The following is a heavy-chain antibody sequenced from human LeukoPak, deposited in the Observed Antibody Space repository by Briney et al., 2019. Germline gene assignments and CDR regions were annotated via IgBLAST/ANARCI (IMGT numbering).Heavy chain of an antibody. Sequence: GGSLRLSCAASGFTFSSYEMNWVRQAPGKGLEWASYISSSGSTIYYADSVKGRFTISRDNSKNTLFLQMNSLRPEDTAVYYCARDLKTAMDYFDYWGQGALVTVSS. D-gene: IGHD2-2*01. V-gene: IGHV3-48*03. CDR2: ISSSGSTI. J-gene: IGHJ4*02. CDR1: GFTFSSYE. CDR3: ARDLKTAMDYFDY.